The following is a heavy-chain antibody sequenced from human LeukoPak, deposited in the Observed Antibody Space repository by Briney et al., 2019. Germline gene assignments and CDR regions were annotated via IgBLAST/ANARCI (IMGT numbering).Heavy chain of an antibody. CDR2: ISSSSSTI. D-gene: IGHD3-16*01. J-gene: IGHJ5*02. CDR1: GFTLISYI. V-gene: IGHV3-48*01. Sequence: GGSLRLSCAPSGFTLISYIMNWGRHAPEKGLEWVSYISSSSSTIYYADSVKGRFTISRDNAKNSLYLQMNSLRAEDTAVYYCARDRTVPGLPYNWFDPWGQGTLVTVSS. CDR3: ARDRTVPGLPYNWFDP.